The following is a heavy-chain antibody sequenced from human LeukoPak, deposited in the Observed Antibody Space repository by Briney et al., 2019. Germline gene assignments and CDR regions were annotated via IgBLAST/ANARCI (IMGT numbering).Heavy chain of an antibody. CDR2: IYTSGST. CDR3: ARERYDFWSGPFDY. J-gene: IGHJ4*02. CDR1: GGSVSSGGYY. D-gene: IGHD3-3*01. V-gene: IGHV4-61*02. Sequence: SETLSLTSTVSGGSVSSGGYYWSWIRQPGGKGLEWIGRIYTSGSTNYNPSPKSRVTISVDTSKTQFSLKLNSVTAADTAVYYCARERYDFWSGPFDYWGQGTLVTVSS.